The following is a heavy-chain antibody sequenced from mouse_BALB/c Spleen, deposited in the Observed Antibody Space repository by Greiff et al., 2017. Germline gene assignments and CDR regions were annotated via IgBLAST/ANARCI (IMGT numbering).Heavy chain of an antibody. J-gene: IGHJ3*01. CDR3: ARDYGSSFAY. D-gene: IGHD1-1*01. CDR1: GYSITSDYA. CDR2: ISYSGST. V-gene: IGHV3-2*02. Sequence: EVQRVESGPGLVKPSQSLSLTCTVTGYSITSDYAWNWIRQFPGNQLEWMGYISYSGSTSYNPSLKSRISITRDTSKNQFFLQLNSVTTEDTATYYCARDYGSSFAYWGQGTLVTVSA.